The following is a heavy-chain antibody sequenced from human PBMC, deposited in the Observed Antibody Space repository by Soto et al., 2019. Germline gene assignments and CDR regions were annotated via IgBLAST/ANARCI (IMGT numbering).Heavy chain of an antibody. CDR3: ARAGRSHDAFDI. D-gene: IGHD1-26*01. J-gene: IGHJ3*02. CDR1: GDSVSSNSAA. Sequence: SQTLSLTCVISGDSVSSNSAAWNWIRQSPSRGLEWLGRTYYRSKWYNDYAVSVKSRITINPDTSKNQFSPQLNSVTPEDTAVYYCARAGRSHDAFDIWGQGTMVTVSS. CDR2: TYYRSKWYN. V-gene: IGHV6-1*01.